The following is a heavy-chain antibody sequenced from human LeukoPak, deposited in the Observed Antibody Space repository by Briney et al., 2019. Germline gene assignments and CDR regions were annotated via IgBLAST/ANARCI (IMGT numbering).Heavy chain of an antibody. CDR1: GYTFTSYD. CDR2: MNPNSGNT. D-gene: IGHD2-21*02. CDR3: ARDCGGDCYSRFDY. Sequence: ASVKVSCKASGYTFTSYDINWVRQATGQGLEWMGWMNPNSGNTGYAQKIQGRVTMTRTTSISTAYMELSSLRSEDTAVYYCARDCGGDCYSRFDYWGQGTLVTVSS. V-gene: IGHV1-8*01. J-gene: IGHJ4*02.